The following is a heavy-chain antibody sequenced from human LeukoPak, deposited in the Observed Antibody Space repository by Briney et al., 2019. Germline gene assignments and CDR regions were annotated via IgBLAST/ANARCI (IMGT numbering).Heavy chain of an antibody. CDR2: ISSSSSYI. CDR3: ARDGTYYYDSSGYPQAAFDI. Sequence: PGGSLRLSCAASGFTFSSYSMNWVRQAPGKGLEWVSSISSSSSYIYYADSVKGRFTISRDNAKNSLYLQMNSLRAEDTAVYYYARDGTYYYDSSGYPQAAFDIWGQGTMVTVSS. D-gene: IGHD3-22*01. CDR1: GFTFSSYS. V-gene: IGHV3-21*01. J-gene: IGHJ3*02.